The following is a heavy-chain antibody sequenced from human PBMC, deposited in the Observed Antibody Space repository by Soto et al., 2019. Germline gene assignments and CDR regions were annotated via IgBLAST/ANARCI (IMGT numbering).Heavy chain of an antibody. CDR1: GFTFSRYW. CDR3: VRGAEGAYYHDY. Sequence: EVQLVESGGGSVQPGGSLRLSCAASGFTFSRYWMHWVRQAPGKGLVWVSRVKGDESTTTYADSVKGRFTISRDNAKNTVYLQMNSLRAEDTAVYYCVRGAEGAYYHDYWGQGTRVTVSS. V-gene: IGHV3-74*01. CDR2: VKGDESTT. J-gene: IGHJ4*02. D-gene: IGHD3-3*01.